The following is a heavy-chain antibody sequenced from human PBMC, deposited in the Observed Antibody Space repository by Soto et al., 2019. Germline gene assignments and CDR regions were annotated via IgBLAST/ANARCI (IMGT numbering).Heavy chain of an antibody. D-gene: IGHD3-16*02. CDR3: AKDPRLRLGELSTYYFDY. CDR2: ISYDGSNK. J-gene: IGHJ4*02. CDR1: GFTFSSYG. V-gene: IGHV3-30*18. Sequence: SGGSLRLSCAASGFTFSSYGMHWVRQAPGKGLEWVAVISYDGSNKYYADYVKGRFTISRDNSRNTLYLQMNILRAKDTAVYYCAKDPRLRLGELSTYYFDYWGQGTLVTVSS.